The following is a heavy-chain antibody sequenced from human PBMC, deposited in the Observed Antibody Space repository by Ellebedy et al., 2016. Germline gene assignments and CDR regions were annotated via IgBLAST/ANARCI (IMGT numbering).Heavy chain of an antibody. J-gene: IGHJ4*02. D-gene: IGHD5-24*01. CDR1: GLIFSDYD. Sequence: GESLKISXAASGLIFSDYDMGWIRQSPGKGLEWVSYISSSLDTIYYADSVKGRFTISRDNSKNTLYLQMNSLRAEDTAAYYCARDDGHGYNSIDYWGQGTLVTVSS. CDR2: ISSSLDTI. CDR3: ARDDGHGYNSIDY. V-gene: IGHV3-11*04.